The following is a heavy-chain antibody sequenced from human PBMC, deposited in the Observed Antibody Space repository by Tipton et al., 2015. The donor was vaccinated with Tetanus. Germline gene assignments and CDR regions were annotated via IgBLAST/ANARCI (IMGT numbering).Heavy chain of an antibody. CDR1: GGYITTGGYS. J-gene: IGHJ4*02. V-gene: IGHV4-30-2*01. Sequence: TLSLTCAVSGGYITTGGYSWSWIRQPPGKGLEWLGSSYHHGTTHYNPSLKGRVAISLDRSRNQFSLELTSVTAADTAVYFGARGGAYGGKAEYWGQGNLVIVSS. CDR2: SYHHGTT. D-gene: IGHD4-23*01. CDR3: ARGGAYGGKAEY.